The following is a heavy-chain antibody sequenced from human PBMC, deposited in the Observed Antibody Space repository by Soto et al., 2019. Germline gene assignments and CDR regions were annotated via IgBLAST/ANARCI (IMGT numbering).Heavy chain of an antibody. Sequence: QVQLVQSGAEVRKPGSSVKVSCKASGGTFSRHAISWVRQAPGQGLEWMGGIIPIFGTANHAQKFQGRVTIIEDESISTVDTELSSLRSVDTAMYYCARGWGYDSNDYYYAYWGEGTLVIVST. D-gene: IGHD3-22*01. CDR1: GGTFSRHA. CDR2: IIPIFGTA. J-gene: IGHJ4*02. CDR3: ARGWGYDSNDYYYAY. V-gene: IGHV1-69*01.